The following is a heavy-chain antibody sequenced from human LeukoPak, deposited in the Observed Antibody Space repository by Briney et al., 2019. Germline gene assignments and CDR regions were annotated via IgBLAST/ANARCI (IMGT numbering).Heavy chain of an antibody. Sequence: ASVKVSCKASGGTFSSYAISWVRQAPGQGLEWMGGIIPIFGTANYAQKFQGRVTITADKSTSTAYMELSSLRSEDTAVYYCARARTTMIVGTGAFTQHAFDIWGQGTMVTVSS. CDR2: IIPIFGTA. J-gene: IGHJ3*02. CDR1: GGTFSSYA. CDR3: ARARTTMIVGTGAFTQHAFDI. D-gene: IGHD3-22*01. V-gene: IGHV1-69*06.